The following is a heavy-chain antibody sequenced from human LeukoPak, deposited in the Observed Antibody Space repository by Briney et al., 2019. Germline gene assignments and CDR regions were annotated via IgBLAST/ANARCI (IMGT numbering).Heavy chain of an antibody. D-gene: IGHD6-19*01. CDR2: MNPNSGNT. J-gene: IGHJ4*02. CDR3: ARVYGSGWLPFDY. V-gene: IGHV1-8*01. Sequence: ASVKVSCKASVYTFTSYDINWVPQATGQGLEWMGWMNPNSGNTGYAQKFQGRVTMTRNTSISTAYMELSSLRSEDTAVYYCARVYGSGWLPFDYWGQGTLVTVSS. CDR1: VYTFTSYD.